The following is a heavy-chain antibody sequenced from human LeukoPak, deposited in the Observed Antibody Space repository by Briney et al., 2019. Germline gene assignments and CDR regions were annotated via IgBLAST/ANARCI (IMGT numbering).Heavy chain of an antibody. CDR2: IYYSGST. V-gene: IGHV4-30-4*08. D-gene: IGHD2-2*01. CDR1: GGSISRGDYY. CDR3: ATSGPAAHDAFDI. Sequence: SQTLSLTCTVSGGSISRGDYYWSWIRQPPGKGLEWIGYIYYSGSTYYNPSLKSRVTISVDTSKNQFSLKLSSVTAADTAVYYCATSGPAAHDAFDIWGQGTMVTVSS. J-gene: IGHJ3*02.